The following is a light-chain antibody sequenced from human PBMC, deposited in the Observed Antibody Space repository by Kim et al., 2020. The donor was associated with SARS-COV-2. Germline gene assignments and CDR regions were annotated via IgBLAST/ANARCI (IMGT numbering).Light chain of an antibody. CDR2: DVS. V-gene: IGLV2-14*01. CDR3: SSYTSNNTWV. J-gene: IGLJ3*02. CDR1: STDVGGYNY. Sequence: QSALTQPASVSGSPGQSITISCTGTSTDVGGYNYVSWYQQYPGKAPKLMIYDVSKRPSGVSNRFSGSKSGNTASLTISGLQAEDEADYYCSSYTSNNTWVFGGGTQLTVL.